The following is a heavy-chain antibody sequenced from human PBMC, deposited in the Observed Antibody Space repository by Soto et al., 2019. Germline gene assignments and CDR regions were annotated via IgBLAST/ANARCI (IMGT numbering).Heavy chain of an antibody. CDR1: GFTFTNAW. CDR2: IKSRTDGGTT. J-gene: IGHJ4*02. V-gene: IGHV3-15*07. D-gene: IGHD3-10*01. Sequence: ELQLVESGGGLVQTGGSLRLSCAASGFTFTNAWMNWVRQAPGKGLEWVGRIKSRTDGGTTDYAAPVKGRFTISSDDSTNTLYLQMNSLKTEDTAVYYCTTDRPFLWFGELSNWGQGTLVTVSS. CDR3: TTDRPFLWFGELSN.